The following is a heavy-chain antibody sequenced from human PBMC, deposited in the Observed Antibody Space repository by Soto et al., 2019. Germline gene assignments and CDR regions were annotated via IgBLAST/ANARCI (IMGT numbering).Heavy chain of an antibody. CDR2: IIPIFGTP. J-gene: IGHJ4*02. Sequence: HVQLVQSGAEVTKPGSSVKVSCKASGGTFSSYAISWVRQAPGQGLEWMGGIIPIFGTPKYAQKFQGRVTIIADESTTTAYRELSSSTSEDTAVYYCATPSNYDNGGYYLPFDDGGQGTLVTVSS. CDR1: GGTFSSYA. D-gene: IGHD3-22*01. CDR3: ATPSNYDNGGYYLPFDD. V-gene: IGHV1-69*01.